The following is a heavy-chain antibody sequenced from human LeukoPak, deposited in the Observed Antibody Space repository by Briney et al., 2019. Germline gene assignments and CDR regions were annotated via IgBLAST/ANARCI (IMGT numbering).Heavy chain of an antibody. J-gene: IGHJ4*02. CDR2: ISSSSSYI. CDR1: GFTFSSYS. CDR3: AGDVGSGYFDY. D-gene: IGHD3-10*01. Sequence: PGGSLRLSCAASGFTFSSYSMNWVRQAPGKGLEWVTSISSSSSYIYYADSVKGRFTISRDNAKNSLYLQMNSLRAEDTAVYYCAGDVGSGYFDYWGQGTLVTVSS. V-gene: IGHV3-21*01.